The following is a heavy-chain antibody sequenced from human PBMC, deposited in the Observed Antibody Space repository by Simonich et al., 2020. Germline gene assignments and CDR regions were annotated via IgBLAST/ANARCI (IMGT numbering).Heavy chain of an antibody. CDR3: ARARLYSSSHAFDI. D-gene: IGHD6-6*01. Sequence: QVQLVQSGAEVKKPGASVKVSCKASGYTFTGYYMHWVRQAPGQGLEWMVRINPNSGCTNYAQKFQGRVTMTRDTSISTAYMELSRLRSDDTAVYYCARARLYSSSHAFDIWGQGTMVTVSS. J-gene: IGHJ3*02. CDR2: INPNSGCT. CDR1: GYTFTGYY. V-gene: IGHV1-2*02.